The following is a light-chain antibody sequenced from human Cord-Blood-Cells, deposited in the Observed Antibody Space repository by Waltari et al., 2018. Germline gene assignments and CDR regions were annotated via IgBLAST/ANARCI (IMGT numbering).Light chain of an antibody. V-gene: IGKV1-39*01. J-gene: IGKJ3*01. CDR3: QQSYSTPFT. Sequence: DIQMTQSPSSLSASVGDIVTITCRASQSIRSYLNWYQQKPGKAPKLLTYAASSLQCGVPSRFSGSGSGTDFTLTISSLQPEDFATYYCQQSYSTPFTFGPGTKVDIK. CDR1: QSIRSY. CDR2: AAS.